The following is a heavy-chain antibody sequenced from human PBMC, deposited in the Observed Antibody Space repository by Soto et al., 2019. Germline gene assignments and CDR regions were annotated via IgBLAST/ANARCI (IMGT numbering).Heavy chain of an antibody. CDR3: VRDPPQRAAAGTNRYNFDL. J-gene: IGHJ4*02. CDR1: GFNFNTYW. CDR2: INTDGSSI. D-gene: IGHD6-13*01. Sequence: GGSLRLSCTASGFNFNTYWMHWVRQAPGKGLVWVSRINTDGSSIIYVDSVKGRFTISRDNAKNTLYLQMKNLRAEDTAVYYCVRDPPQRAAAGTNRYNFDLWGQGGLVTVSS. V-gene: IGHV3-74*01.